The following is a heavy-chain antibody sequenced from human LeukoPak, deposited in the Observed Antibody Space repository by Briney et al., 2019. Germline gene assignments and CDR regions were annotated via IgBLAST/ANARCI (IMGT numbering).Heavy chain of an antibody. V-gene: IGHV1-18*01. CDR1: GYAFTSNA. D-gene: IGHD7-27*01. Sequence: GASVKVSCKASGYAFTSNAIVWVRQAPGQGLECMGWTFNGYTKYAQNLQGRVTMAADPSTTTAYMELRSLRSDDTAVYYCARGNWGHFDYWGQGTLVTVSS. CDR3: ARGNWGHFDY. J-gene: IGHJ4*02. CDR2: TFNGYT.